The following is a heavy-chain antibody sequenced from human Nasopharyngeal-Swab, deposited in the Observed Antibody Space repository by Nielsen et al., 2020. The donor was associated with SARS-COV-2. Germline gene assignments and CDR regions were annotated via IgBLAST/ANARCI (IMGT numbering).Heavy chain of an antibody. Sequence: GGSLRLSCAASGFTFDDYAMHWVRQAPGKGLEWVSGISWNSGSIGYADSVKGRFTISRDNAKSSLYLQMNSLRAEDTALYYCAKDMSYSSSWYYFDYWGQGTLVTVSS. CDR3: AKDMSYSSSWYYFDY. D-gene: IGHD6-13*01. CDR2: ISWNSGSI. J-gene: IGHJ4*02. V-gene: IGHV3-9*01. CDR1: GFTFDDYA.